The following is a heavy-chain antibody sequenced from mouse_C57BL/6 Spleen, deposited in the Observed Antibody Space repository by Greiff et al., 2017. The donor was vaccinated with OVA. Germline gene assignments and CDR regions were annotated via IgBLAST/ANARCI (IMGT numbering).Heavy chain of an antibody. D-gene: IGHD2-1*01. CDR2: INPNNGGT. CDR1: GYTFTDYY. CDR3: ARSPRAGNLPAMDY. J-gene: IGHJ4*01. V-gene: IGHV1-26*01. Sequence: EVQLQESGPELVKPGASVKISCKASGYTFTDYYMNWVKQSHGKSLEWIGDINPNNGGTSYNQKFKGKATLTVDKSSSTAYMELRSLTSEDSAVYYCARSPRAGNLPAMDYWGQGTSVTVSS.